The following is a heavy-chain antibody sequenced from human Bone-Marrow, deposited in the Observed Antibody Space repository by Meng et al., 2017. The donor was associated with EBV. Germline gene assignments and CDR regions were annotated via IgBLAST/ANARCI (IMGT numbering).Heavy chain of an antibody. D-gene: IGHD5-12*01. CDR1: GGSFSGYY. CDR3: ARGSGYDARY. J-gene: IGHJ4*02. CDR2: INHSGST. Sequence: QVQLKQWGAGLLKPSETLSLTYAVYGGSFSGYYWSWIRQPPGKGLEWIGEINHSGSTNYNPSLKSRVTISVDTSKNQFSLKLSSVTAADTAVYYCARGSGYDARYWGQGTLVTVSS. V-gene: IGHV4-34*01.